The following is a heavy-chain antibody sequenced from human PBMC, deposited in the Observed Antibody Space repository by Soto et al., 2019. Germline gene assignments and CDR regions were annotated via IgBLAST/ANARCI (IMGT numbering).Heavy chain of an antibody. J-gene: IGHJ6*02. CDR1: GGSISSGDSY. V-gene: IGHV4-30-4*01. CDR3: ARDDCGGSRCSYYYGMDV. Sequence: SETLSLTCTVSGGSISSGDSYWSWIRQPPGKGLEWIGYIYYRGSIFYNPSLESRVTISVDTSKNQFSLKLSSVTAADTAVYYCARDDCGGSRCSYYYGMDVWGQGTTVTVSS. D-gene: IGHD2-15*01. CDR2: IYYRGSI.